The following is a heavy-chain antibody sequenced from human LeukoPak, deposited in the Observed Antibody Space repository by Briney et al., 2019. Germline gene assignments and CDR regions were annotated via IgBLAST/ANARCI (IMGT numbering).Heavy chain of an antibody. CDR3: ARAYCGGDCPPGY. D-gene: IGHD2-21*02. V-gene: IGHV1-69*13. J-gene: IGHJ4*02. Sequence: SVKVSCKASGGTFSSYTFSWARQAPGQGLEWMGRIVPMFGTANYAQNFQGRVTITADESTSTVYMELSSLRSEDTAVYSCARAYCGGDCPPGYWGQGTLVTVSS. CDR1: GGTFSSYT. CDR2: IVPMFGTA.